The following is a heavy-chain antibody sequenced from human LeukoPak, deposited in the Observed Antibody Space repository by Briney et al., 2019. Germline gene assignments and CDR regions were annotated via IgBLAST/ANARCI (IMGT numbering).Heavy chain of an antibody. V-gene: IGHV3-21*01. CDR3: ATYCSSSRCLYYYHMDV. CDR2: ISSGSSYI. CDR1: GFTFRTYS. J-gene: IGHJ6*03. D-gene: IGHD2-2*01. Sequence: GGSLRLSCAASGFTFRTYSMNWVRQAPGKGLEGVSSISSGSSYIYYADSVKGRFTISRDDAKNSLYLQMNSLRAEDTAVYYCATYCSSSRCLYYYHMDVWGKGTTVTVSS.